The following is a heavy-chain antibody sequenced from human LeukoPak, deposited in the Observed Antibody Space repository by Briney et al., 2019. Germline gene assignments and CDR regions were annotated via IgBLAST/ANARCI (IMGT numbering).Heavy chain of an antibody. V-gene: IGHV4-39*01. D-gene: IGHD4-11*01. CDR2: VSYSGSP. J-gene: IGHJ4*02. CDR3: ARPLTGYSNSFVF. Sequence: SETLSLTCTVSGGSLRSSSYYWGWIRQPPGTGLVGLGSVSYSGSPYYNPSLKSRVTISIDTSKNQFSLRLTSVTAADTAVYYCARPLTGYSNSFVFWGQGTLVTVSS. CDR1: GGSLRSSSYY.